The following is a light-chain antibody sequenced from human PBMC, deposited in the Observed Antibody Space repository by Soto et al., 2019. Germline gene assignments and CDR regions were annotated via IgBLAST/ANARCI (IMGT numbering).Light chain of an antibody. Sequence: EIVMTQSPATLSVSPGERATLSCRASQSVSSNLAWYQQKPGQAPRLLIYGASTRATGIPDRFSGSGSGTDFTLTISRLEAEDFAVYYCQQYGSSPLTFGGGTKVEIK. V-gene: IGKV3-20*01. CDR1: QSVSSN. J-gene: IGKJ4*01. CDR3: QQYGSSPLT. CDR2: GAS.